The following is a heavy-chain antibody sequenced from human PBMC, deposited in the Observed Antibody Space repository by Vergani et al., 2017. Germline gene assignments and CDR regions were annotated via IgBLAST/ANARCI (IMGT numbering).Heavy chain of an antibody. CDR2: LSGSGSST. J-gene: IGHJ6*03. V-gene: IGHV3-23*01. Sequence: EVQLLEPGGGVVQPGGSLRPAGAASGFTFSNYAMIWVGKAPGKGLEWVAALSGSGSSTYSADSVKGRLTISRDNSKNTLFLLMNSLRAEDTAVYYCAKGXTVTTYYYYYYMYVWGKGTTVTVSS. CDR3: AKGXTVTTYYYYYYMYV. D-gene: IGHD4-11*01. CDR1: GFTFSNYA.